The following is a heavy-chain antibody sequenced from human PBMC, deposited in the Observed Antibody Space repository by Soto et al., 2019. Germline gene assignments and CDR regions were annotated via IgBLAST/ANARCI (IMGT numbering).Heavy chain of an antibody. D-gene: IGHD6-19*01. CDR2: INSDGSST. CDR3: TRGSGYSSGNFDY. Sequence: GSLRLCCAASGFTFSTYWMHWVRQAPGKGLVWISRINSDGSSTKYADSVKGRFTISRDNAKDTLYLQMNSLRAEDTAVYYCTRGSGYSSGNFDYWGQGALVTVSS. CDR1: GFTFSTYW. J-gene: IGHJ4*02. V-gene: IGHV3-74*03.